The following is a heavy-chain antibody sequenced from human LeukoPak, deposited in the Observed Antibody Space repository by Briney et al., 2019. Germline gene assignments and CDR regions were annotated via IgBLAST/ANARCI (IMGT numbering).Heavy chain of an antibody. CDR3: ARAVGNSSSVDAFDI. CDR1: GGSFSGYY. V-gene: IGHV4-34*01. Sequence: SETLSLTCAVYGGSFSGYYWSWIRQPPGKGLEWIGEINHSGSTNYNPSLRSRVTISVDTSKNQFSLKLSSVTAADTAVYYCARAVGNSSSVDAFDIWGQGTMVTVSS. J-gene: IGHJ3*02. CDR2: INHSGST. D-gene: IGHD6-13*01.